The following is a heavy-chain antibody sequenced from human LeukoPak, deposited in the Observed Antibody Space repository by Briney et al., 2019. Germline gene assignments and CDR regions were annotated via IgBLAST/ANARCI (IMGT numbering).Heavy chain of an antibody. V-gene: IGHV3-30*03. D-gene: IGHD3-10*01. CDR3: ARKPLLWFGESAESSPLPDY. J-gene: IGHJ4*02. CDR2: ISYDGSNK. CDR1: GFTFSSYG. Sequence: GGSLRLSCAASGFTFSSYGMHWGRQAPGKGLEWVAVISYDGSNKYYADSVKGRFTISRDNSKNTLYLQMNSLRAEDTAVYYCARKPLLWFGESAESSPLPDYWGQGTLVTVSS.